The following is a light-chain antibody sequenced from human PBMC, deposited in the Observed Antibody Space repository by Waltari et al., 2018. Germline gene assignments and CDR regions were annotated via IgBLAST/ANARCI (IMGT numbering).Light chain of an antibody. V-gene: IGLV2-23*02. Sequence: SALTQPASVSGSPGQPITISCTESSSEVPDYPLPSWYHHHPGGAPKLLIYEVSKRPSGVSSRFAGSRSGKTASLTISGLQAEDEGDYYCCAFAGYGVYVFGSGTHVAVL. CDR1: SSEVPDYPL. J-gene: IGLJ1*01. CDR2: EVS. CDR3: CAFAGYGVYV.